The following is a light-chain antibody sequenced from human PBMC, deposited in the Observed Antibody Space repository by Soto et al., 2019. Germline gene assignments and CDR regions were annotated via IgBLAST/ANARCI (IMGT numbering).Light chain of an antibody. CDR1: QSVSSN. CDR3: QQYNNWPPLA. J-gene: IGKJ1*01. Sequence: EIVMTQSPATLSVSPGERATLSCRASQSVSSNLAWYQQKPGRAPRLLIYGASTRVTGVPARFSGGGSGTEFTPTISSLQSEDFAVYYGQQYNNWPPLAFGQGTTVEI. CDR2: GAS. V-gene: IGKV3-15*01.